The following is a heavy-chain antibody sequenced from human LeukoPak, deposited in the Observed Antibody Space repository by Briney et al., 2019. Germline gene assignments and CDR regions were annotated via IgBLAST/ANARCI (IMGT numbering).Heavy chain of an antibody. CDR2: INHSGST. CDR1: GGSFSGYY. CDR3: ARTPYLYDYVWGRHDY. V-gene: IGHV4-34*01. J-gene: IGHJ4*02. Sequence: SETLSLTCAVYGGSFSGYYWSWIRQPPGKGLEWIGEINHSGSTNYNPSLKSRVTISVDTSKNQFSLELSSVTAADTAVYYCARTPYLYDYVWGRHDYWGQGTLVTVSS. D-gene: IGHD3-16*01.